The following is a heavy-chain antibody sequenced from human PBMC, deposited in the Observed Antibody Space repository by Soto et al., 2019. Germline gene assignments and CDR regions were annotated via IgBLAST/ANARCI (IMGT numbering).Heavy chain of an antibody. CDR2: IYHSGST. CDR1: GGSISSSNW. V-gene: IGHV4-4*02. J-gene: IGHJ5*01. CDR3: ARGYYDILTGYWGWCAS. Sequence: SETLSLTCAVSGGSISSSNWWSWVRQPPGKGLEWIGEIYHSGSTNYNPSLKSRVTISVDKSKNQFSLKLRSLTAADTAVYYCARGYYDILTGYWGWCASWGQGPLVTVSA. D-gene: IGHD3-9*01.